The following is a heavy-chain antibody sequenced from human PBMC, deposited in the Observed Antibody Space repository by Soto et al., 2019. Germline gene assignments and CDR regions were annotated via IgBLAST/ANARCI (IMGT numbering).Heavy chain of an antibody. V-gene: IGHV4-59*01. CDR1: GGSISSYY. Sequence: QVQLQESGPGLVKPSETLSLTCTVSGGSISSYYWSWIRQPPGKGLEWIGYIYYSGSTNYNPSLKSRVTISVDTSKNQFSLKLSSVTAADTAVYYCARARDGYIDYWGQGTLVTVSS. J-gene: IGHJ4*02. CDR3: ARARDGYIDY. CDR2: IYYSGST.